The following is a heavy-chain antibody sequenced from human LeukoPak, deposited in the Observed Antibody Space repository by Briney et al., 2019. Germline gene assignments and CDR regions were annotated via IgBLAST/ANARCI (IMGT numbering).Heavy chain of an antibody. CDR1: GFTFSSYA. CDR3: ARERGYSYGYSDY. Sequence: TGGSLRLSCAASGFTFSSYAMSWVRQAPGKGLEWVSSISSSSSYIYSADSVKGRFTISRDNAKNSLYLQMNSLRAEDTAVYYCARERGYSYGYSDYWGQGTLVTVSS. J-gene: IGHJ4*02. D-gene: IGHD5-18*01. CDR2: ISSSSSYI. V-gene: IGHV3-21*01.